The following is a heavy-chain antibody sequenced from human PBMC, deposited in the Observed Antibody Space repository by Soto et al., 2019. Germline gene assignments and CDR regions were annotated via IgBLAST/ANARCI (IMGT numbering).Heavy chain of an antibody. D-gene: IGHD2-2*01. J-gene: IGHJ6*02. CDR3: AGEWVVPDAINSSYLIGV. Sequence: QVQLVQSGAEVKKPGSSVKVSCTASGCTFSSYAISWVRQAPGQGLEWMGGIIPIFGTANYAQKLKGRDTITADKSTSTAYMELSSFQSEDTAVYDQAGEWVVPDAINSSYLIGVWCQGTTVAPS. CDR2: IIPIFGTA. CDR1: GCTFSSYA. V-gene: IGHV1-69*06.